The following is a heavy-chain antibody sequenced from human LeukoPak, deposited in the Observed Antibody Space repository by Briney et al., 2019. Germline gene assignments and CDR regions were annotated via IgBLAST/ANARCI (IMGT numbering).Heavy chain of an antibody. J-gene: IGHJ4*02. CDR3: ARSSGYSWSFDY. D-gene: IGHD3-22*01. CDR1: GGSFSGYY. Sequence: SETLSLTCAVYGGSFSGYYWSWIRQSPGKGLEWIGEINHSGSTNYNPSLKSRVTISVDTSKNQFSLKLSSVTAADTAVYYCARSSGYSWSFDYWGQGTLVTVSS. V-gene: IGHV4-34*01. CDR2: INHSGST.